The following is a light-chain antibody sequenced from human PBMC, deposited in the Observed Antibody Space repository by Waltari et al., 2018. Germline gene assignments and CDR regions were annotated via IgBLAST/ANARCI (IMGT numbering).Light chain of an antibody. CDR2: DFP. CDR3: CSYAGSYPHWV. CDR1: SSDVGGYNY. Sequence: QSALTQPRSVSGSPGQSVTISCTGTSSDVGGYNYVSWYQQYPGKAPRHLLYDFPRLPSGVPDRFSGSKSGNTASLTISGLQAEDEADYYCCSYAGSYPHWVFGGGTKLTVL. V-gene: IGLV2-11*01. J-gene: IGLJ3*02.